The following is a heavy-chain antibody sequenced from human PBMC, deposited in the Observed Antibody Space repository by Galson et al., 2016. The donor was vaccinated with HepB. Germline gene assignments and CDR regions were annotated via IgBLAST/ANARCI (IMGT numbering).Heavy chain of an antibody. V-gene: IGHV2-5*02. J-gene: IGHJ3*01. CDR3: AHGMTSLYPMEVIGAPLAFDV. D-gene: IGHD2-21*01. Sequence: PALVKPTQTLTLTCSFSGFSLTTDGVGVAWIRQPPGKALEWLAPIYLDGDERYNPLLKSRTTHTKDTSKIQVLLKMINVDPRDTATDFCAHGMTSLYPMEVIGAPLAFDVWGQGTLVTVSS. CDR1: GFSLTTDGVG. CDR2: IYLDGDE.